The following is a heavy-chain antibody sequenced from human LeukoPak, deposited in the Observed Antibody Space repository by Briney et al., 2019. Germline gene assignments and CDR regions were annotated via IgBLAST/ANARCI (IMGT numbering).Heavy chain of an antibody. V-gene: IGHV4-39*01. CDR3: ASHEYYYYGMDV. J-gene: IGHJ6*02. CDR2: IYYSGST. Sequence: SETLSLTCTVSGGSISSSSYYWVWLRQPPGKGLVWIGSIYYSGSTYYNPSLKSRVTISVDTSNNQFSLKLSSVTAADTDVYYCASHEYYYYGMDVWGQGTTVTVSS. CDR1: GGSISSSSYY.